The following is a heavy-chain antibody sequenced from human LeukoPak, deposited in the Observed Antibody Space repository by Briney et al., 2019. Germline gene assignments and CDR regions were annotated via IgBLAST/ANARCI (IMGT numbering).Heavy chain of an antibody. Sequence: SETLSLTCSVSGYSISSAYYWGWIRQPPGKGLEWIGTMYHSGSTNYNPSLKSRVTISVDKSKNQFSLKLSSVTAADTAVYYCARGGTVTTYADYWGQGTRVTVSS. D-gene: IGHD4-17*01. J-gene: IGHJ4*02. CDR2: MYHSGST. CDR1: GYSISSAYY. CDR3: ARGGTVTTYADY. V-gene: IGHV4-38-2*02.